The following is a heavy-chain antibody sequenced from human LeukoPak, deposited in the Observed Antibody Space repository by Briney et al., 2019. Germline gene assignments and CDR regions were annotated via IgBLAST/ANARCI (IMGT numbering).Heavy chain of an antibody. CDR3: ARDETCISDWQSSHYYYYMDV. D-gene: IGHD6-19*01. V-gene: IGHV4-34*01. Sequence: SETLSLTCAVYGGSFSGDFWSWLRQSPGKGLEWIGEINHGGSTTYNPSLQSRVTISVETPKNQFSLKLSSVTATDTAVYYCARDETCISDWQSSHYYYYMDVWGKGTTVTVSS. J-gene: IGHJ6*03. CDR1: GGSFSGDF. CDR2: INHGGST.